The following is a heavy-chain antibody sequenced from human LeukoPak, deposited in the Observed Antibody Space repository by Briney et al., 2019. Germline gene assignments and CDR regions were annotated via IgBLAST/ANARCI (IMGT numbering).Heavy chain of an antibody. J-gene: IGHJ5*02. CDR3: ARARQDIVVVPADNWFDP. CDR2: IYYSGST. CDR1: GGSISSGGYY. Sequence: PSETLSLTCTVSGGSISSGGYYWSWIRQHPGKGLEWIGYIYYSGSTHYNPSLKIRVTISVDTSKNQFSLKLSSVTAADTAVYYCARARQDIVVVPADNWFDPWGQGTLVTVSS. V-gene: IGHV4-31*03. D-gene: IGHD2-2*01.